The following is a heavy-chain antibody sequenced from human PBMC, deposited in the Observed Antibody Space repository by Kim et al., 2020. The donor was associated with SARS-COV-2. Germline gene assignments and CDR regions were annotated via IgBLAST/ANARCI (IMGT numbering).Heavy chain of an antibody. J-gene: IGHJ5*02. V-gene: IGHV3-21*01. CDR1: GFTFSSYS. Sequence: GGSLRLSCAASGFTFSSYSMNWVRQAPGKGLEWVSSISSSSSYIYYADSVKGRFTNSRDNAKNSLYLQMNSLRAEDTAVYYCARTPGTSLYNWFDPWGQGTLVTVSS. CDR2: ISSSSSYI. CDR3: ARTPGTSLYNWFDP.